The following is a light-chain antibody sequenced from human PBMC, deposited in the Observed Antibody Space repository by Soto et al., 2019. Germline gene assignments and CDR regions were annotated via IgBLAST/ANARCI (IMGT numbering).Light chain of an antibody. J-gene: IGLJ1*01. CDR2: GNS. Sequence: SVLTQPPPVSGAPGQRVTISCPGSSSNIGAGYDVHWYQQLPGTAPKLLIYGNSNRPSGVPDRFSGSKSGTSASLAITGLQAEDEADYYCQSYDSSLSGSYVFGTGTKVTVL. CDR3: QSYDSSLSGSYV. CDR1: SSNIGAGYD. V-gene: IGLV1-40*01.